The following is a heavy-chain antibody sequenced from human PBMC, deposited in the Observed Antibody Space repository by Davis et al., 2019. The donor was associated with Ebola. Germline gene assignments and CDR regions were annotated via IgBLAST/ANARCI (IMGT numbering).Heavy chain of an antibody. Sequence: GESLKISCEAPGFTFSSYGMNWVRQAPGKGLEWVSYISSSTSTIHHADSLKGRFSISRDNAKNSLFLQMNSLRDEDTAVYYCARVARVGAITGLDYWGQGTLVTVSS. CDR2: ISSSTSTI. V-gene: IGHV3-48*02. CDR1: GFTFSSYG. D-gene: IGHD1-26*01. CDR3: ARVARVGAITGLDY. J-gene: IGHJ4*02.